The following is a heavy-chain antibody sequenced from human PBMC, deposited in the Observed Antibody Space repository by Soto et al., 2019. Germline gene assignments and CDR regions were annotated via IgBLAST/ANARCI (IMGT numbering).Heavy chain of an antibody. CDR1: GGSISSYY. J-gene: IGHJ5*02. CDR2: IYYSGST. V-gene: IGHV4-59*01. D-gene: IGHD3-10*01. Sequence: WETLSLTCTVSGGSISSYYWSWIRQPPGKGLEWIGYIYYSGSTNYNPSLKSRVTISVDTSKNQFSLKLSSVTAADTAVYYCARDGSGSYSSDPWGQGTLVTVSS. CDR3: ARDGSGSYSSDP.